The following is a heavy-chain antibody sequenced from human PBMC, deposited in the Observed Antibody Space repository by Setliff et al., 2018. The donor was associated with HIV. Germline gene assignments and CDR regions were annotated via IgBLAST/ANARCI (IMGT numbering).Heavy chain of an antibody. D-gene: IGHD5-12*01. Sequence: SETLSLTCTVSGGSISSGGYYWSWIRQHPGKGLEWIGYIYYSGSTYYNPSLKSRVTIAVDTSKNQFSLKLSSVTAADTAVYYCARLENGDIVATVDYFDYWGQGTLVTVSS. V-gene: IGHV4-31*03. CDR3: ARLENGDIVATVDYFDY. J-gene: IGHJ4*02. CDR2: IYYSGST. CDR1: GGSISSGGYY.